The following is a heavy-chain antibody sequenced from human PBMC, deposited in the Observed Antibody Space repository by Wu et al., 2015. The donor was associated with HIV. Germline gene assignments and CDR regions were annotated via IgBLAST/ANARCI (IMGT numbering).Heavy chain of an antibody. CDR3: ARVEMAITDFDY. J-gene: IGHJ4*02. D-gene: IGHD5-24*01. CDR2: INPNSGGT. Sequence: QVQLLQSGAEVKKPGASVMVSCKASGYTFTDYYLHWVRQAPGQGLEWMGWINPNSGGTNYAQKFQGRVTMTRDTSISTAYMELSRLRSDDTAVYYCARVEMAITDFDYWGQGTLVTVSS. V-gene: IGHV1-2*02. CDR1: GYTFTDYY.